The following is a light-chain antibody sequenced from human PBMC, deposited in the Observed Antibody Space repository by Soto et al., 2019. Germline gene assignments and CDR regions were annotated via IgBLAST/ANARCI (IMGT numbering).Light chain of an antibody. CDR2: EGS. V-gene: IGLV2-23*01. J-gene: IGLJ1*01. CDR3: CSYAGSSTYV. CDR1: SSDVGSYNL. Sequence: QSVLTQPASVSGSPGQSITISCTGTSSDVGSYNLVSWYQQHPGKAPKIMIYEGSKRPSGVSNRFSVSKSGNTASLTISGLQAEDEADYYCCSYAGSSTYVFGTGTKVTVL.